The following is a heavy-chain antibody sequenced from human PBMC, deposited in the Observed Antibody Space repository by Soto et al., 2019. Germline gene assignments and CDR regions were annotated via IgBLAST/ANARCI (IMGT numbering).Heavy chain of an antibody. CDR3: ARDPEAAAYSGSYYFDY. CDR1: GFTFSSYS. D-gene: IGHD1-26*01. J-gene: IGHJ4*02. V-gene: IGHV3-21*01. CDR2: ISSSSSYI. Sequence: GGSLRLSCAASGFTFSSYSMNWVRQAPGKGLEWVSSISSSSSYIYYADSVKGRFTISRDNAKNSLYLQMNSLRAEDTAVYYCARDPEAAAYSGSYYFDYWGQGTLVTVSS.